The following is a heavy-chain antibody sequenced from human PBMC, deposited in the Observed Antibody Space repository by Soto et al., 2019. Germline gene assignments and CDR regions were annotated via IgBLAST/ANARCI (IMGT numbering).Heavy chain of an antibody. V-gene: IGHV1-2*04. J-gene: IGHJ6*02. Sequence: ASVKVSCKASGYTFTGYYMHWVRQAPGQGLEWMGWINPNSGGTNYAQKFQGWVTMTRDTSISTAYMELSRLRSDDTAVYYCARAKSSSWFEPYYYYGMDVWGQGTTVTVSS. D-gene: IGHD6-13*01. CDR3: ARAKSSSWFEPYYYYGMDV. CDR1: GYTFTGYY. CDR2: INPNSGGT.